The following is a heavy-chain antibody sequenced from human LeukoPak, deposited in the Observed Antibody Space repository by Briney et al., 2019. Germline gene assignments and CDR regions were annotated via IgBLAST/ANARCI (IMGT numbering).Heavy chain of an antibody. CDR1: GGSISSYY. J-gene: IGHJ5*02. Sequence: PSETMSLTCTVSGGSISSYYWSWIRQPPGKGLEWIGYIYYSGSTNYNPSLKSRVTISVDTSKNQFSLKLSSVTAADTAVYYCARGFTYYYDSSGYSPVSTFDPWGQGTLVTVSS. D-gene: IGHD3-22*01. CDR3: ARGFTYYYDSSGYSPVSTFDP. V-gene: IGHV4-59*01. CDR2: IYYSGST.